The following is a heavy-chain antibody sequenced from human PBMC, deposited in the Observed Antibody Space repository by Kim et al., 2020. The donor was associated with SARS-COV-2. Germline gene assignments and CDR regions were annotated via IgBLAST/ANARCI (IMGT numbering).Heavy chain of an antibody. J-gene: IGHJ4*02. CDR1: GFTVSSNY. V-gene: IGHV3-53*01. D-gene: IGHD1-26*01. Sequence: LSLTCAASGFTVSSNYMSWVRQAPGKGLEWVSVIYSGGSTYYADSVKGRFTISRDNSKNTLYLQMNSLRAEDTAVYYCAGGWVSAGIDYWGQGTLVTVSS. CDR2: IYSGGST. CDR3: AGGWVSAGIDY.